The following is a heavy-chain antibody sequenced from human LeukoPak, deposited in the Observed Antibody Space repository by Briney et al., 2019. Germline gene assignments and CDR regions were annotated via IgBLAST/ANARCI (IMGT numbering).Heavy chain of an antibody. CDR1: GYTFTGYY. CDR2: INPNSGGT. Sequence: ASVKVSCKASGYTFTGYYMHWVRQAPGQGLEWMGWINPNSGGTNYAQKFQGWVTMTRDTSISTAYMELSRLRSDDTAVYYCARVGLYGSGTLRGMDVWGQGTTVTVSS. CDR3: ARVGLYGSGTLRGMDV. V-gene: IGHV1-2*04. D-gene: IGHD3-10*01. J-gene: IGHJ6*02.